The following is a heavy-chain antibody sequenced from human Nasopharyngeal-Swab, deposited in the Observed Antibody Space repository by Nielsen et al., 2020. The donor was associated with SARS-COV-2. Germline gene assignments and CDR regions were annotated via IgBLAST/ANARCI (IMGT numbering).Heavy chain of an antibody. CDR2: IYSGGST. Sequence: GESLKISCAASGFTVSSNYMSWVRQAPGKGLEWVSVIYSGGSTYYADSVKGRFTISRDNSKNTLYLQMNSLRAEDTAVYYCARDLDYYYYGMDVWGQGTTVTVSS. CDR1: GFTVSSNY. V-gene: IGHV3-53*01. CDR3: ARDLDYYYYGMDV. J-gene: IGHJ6*02.